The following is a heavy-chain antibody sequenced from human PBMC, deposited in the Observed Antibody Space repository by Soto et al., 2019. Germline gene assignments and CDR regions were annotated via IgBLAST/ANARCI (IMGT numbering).Heavy chain of an antibody. CDR1: GFTFSSYG. Sequence: QVQLVESGGGVVQPGRSLRLSCAASGFTFSSYGMHWVRQAPGKGLEWVAVIWYDGSNKYYAASVKGRFTISRDNSKNTLDLQMNSLRAEDTAVYYCARAWRPTQVFWFDPWGQGTLVTVSS. J-gene: IGHJ5*02. D-gene: IGHD3-3*01. CDR2: IWYDGSNK. V-gene: IGHV3-33*01. CDR3: ARAWRPTQVFWFDP.